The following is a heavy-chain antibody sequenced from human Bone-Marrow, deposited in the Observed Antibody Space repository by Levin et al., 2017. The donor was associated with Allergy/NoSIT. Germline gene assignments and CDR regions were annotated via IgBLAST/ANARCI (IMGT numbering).Heavy chain of an antibody. Sequence: HAGGSLRLSCAASGFTFSGHWMHWVRQAPGKGLVWVSRIRHDGTSITYADSVKGRFTISRDNAKNTLFLEMNSLRVEDTAVYYCAMSDWLDPWGQGTLVTVSS. CDR1: GFTFSGHW. CDR3: AMSDWLDP. J-gene: IGHJ5*02. CDR2: IRHDGTSI. D-gene: IGHD3-3*01. V-gene: IGHV3-74*03.